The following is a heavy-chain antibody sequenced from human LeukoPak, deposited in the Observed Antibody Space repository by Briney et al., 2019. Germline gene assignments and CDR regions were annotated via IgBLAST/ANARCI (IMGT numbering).Heavy chain of an antibody. J-gene: IGHJ5*02. Sequence: SETLSLTCTVSGGSISSYYWSWIRQPPGKGLEWIGYIYYSGSTNYKPSLKSRVTISVDTSKNQFSLKLSSVTAADTAVYYCARVRGLRFRFWFDPWGQGTLVTVSS. V-gene: IGHV4-59*12. D-gene: IGHD5-12*01. CDR3: ARVRGLRFRFWFDP. CDR2: IYYSGST. CDR1: GGSISSYY.